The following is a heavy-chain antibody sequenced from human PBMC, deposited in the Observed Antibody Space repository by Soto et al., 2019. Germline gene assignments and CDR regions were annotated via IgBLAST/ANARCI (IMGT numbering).Heavy chain of an antibody. V-gene: IGHV4-59*01. CDR1: GDSSAAYY. CDR2: FHNDKST. J-gene: IGHJ4*02. D-gene: IGHD6-13*01. CDR3: ARDSSSWFLFDT. Sequence: SETLSLTCSVSGDSSAAYYWNWIRQPPGKPLEWIGYFHNDKSTTYNPSLKSRASISVDSSKRQVSLKISSVTAADTAVYYCARDSSSWFLFDTWGQGVLVTVSS.